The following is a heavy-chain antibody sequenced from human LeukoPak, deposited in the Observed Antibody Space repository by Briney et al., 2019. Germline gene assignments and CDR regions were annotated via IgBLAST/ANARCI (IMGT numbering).Heavy chain of an antibody. CDR2: IYYSGNT. D-gene: IGHD3-10*01. V-gene: IGHV4-59*12. Sequence: NPSETLSLTCTVSGASFSSYNWNWIRQPPGKGLEWIWYIYYSGNTYYNPSLKSRVTISVDRSKNQFSLKLSSVTAADTAVYYCARRGLGAGNYYGSGSYYKRSSAFDIWGQGTMVTVSS. J-gene: IGHJ3*02. CDR3: ARRGLGAGNYYGSGSYYKRSSAFDI. CDR1: GASFSSYN.